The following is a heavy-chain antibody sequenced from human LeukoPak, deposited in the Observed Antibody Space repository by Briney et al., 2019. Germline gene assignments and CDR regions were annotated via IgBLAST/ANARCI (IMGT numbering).Heavy chain of an antibody. J-gene: IGHJ4*02. D-gene: IGHD3-16*01. V-gene: IGHV6-1*01. Sequence: SQTLSLTCAISGDSVSGNSAAWNWSRQSPSRGLEWLGRTYYRSKWYNDYAVSVKGRITISADTSKNQFSLQLNSVTPEDTAVYYCARSISGLGDWGQGTLVTVSS. CDR1: GDSVSGNSAA. CDR3: ARSISGLGD. CDR2: TYYRSKWYN.